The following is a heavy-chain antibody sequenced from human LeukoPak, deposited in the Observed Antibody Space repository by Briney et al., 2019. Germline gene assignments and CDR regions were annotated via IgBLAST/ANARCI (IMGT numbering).Heavy chain of an antibody. D-gene: IGHD3-22*01. Sequence: SETLSLTCAVYGGSFSGYYWSWIRQPPGKGLEWIGEINHSGSTNYNPSLKSRVTISVDTSKNQFSLKLSSVTAADTAVYYCARGNPFTMIVVVITTRWFDPWGQGTLVTVSS. CDR2: INHSGST. J-gene: IGHJ5*02. V-gene: IGHV4-34*01. CDR3: ARGNPFTMIVVVITTRWFDP. CDR1: GGSFSGYY.